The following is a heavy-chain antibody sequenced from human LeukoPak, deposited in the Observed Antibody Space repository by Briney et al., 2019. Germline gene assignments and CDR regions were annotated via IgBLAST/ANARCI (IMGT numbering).Heavy chain of an antibody. Sequence: GASVKVSCKASGYTFTSYAMHWVRQAPGQRLEWMGWINAGNGNTKYSQKFQGRVTITRDTSASTAYMELSSLRSEDTAVYYCARDSIRRDPFDIRGQGTMVTVSS. V-gene: IGHV1-3*01. D-gene: IGHD5-24*01. CDR1: GYTFTSYA. J-gene: IGHJ3*02. CDR2: INAGNGNT. CDR3: ARDSIRRDPFDI.